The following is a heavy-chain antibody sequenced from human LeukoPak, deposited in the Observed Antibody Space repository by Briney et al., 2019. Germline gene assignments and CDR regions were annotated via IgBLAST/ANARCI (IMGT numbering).Heavy chain of an antibody. CDR1: GFTFCSYA. D-gene: IGHD3-22*01. CDR2: LSSNGGST. V-gene: IGHV3-64D*09. Sequence: GGSLRLSCSASGFTFCSYAMHWVAQAPGKGLEYVSALSSNGGSTYHAHSVKGSFTISRDNSKNTLYLKMGSLRAGDMGVYYCVKTPQYYYDSSGFYSNWGQGTLVTVSS. J-gene: IGHJ4*02. CDR3: VKTPQYYYDSSGFYSN.